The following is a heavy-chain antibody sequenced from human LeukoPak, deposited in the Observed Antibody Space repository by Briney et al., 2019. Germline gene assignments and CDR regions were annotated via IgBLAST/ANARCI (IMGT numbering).Heavy chain of an antibody. J-gene: IGHJ4*02. CDR1: GYTFTDYY. Sequence: ASVKVSCKVSGYTFTDYYMHWVQQAPGKGLEWMGLVDPEDGETIYAEKFRGRVTITADTSTDTAYMELSSLRSEDTAVYYCATFNGYTGTYYFDYWGQGTLVTVSS. CDR3: ATFNGYTGTYYFDY. D-gene: IGHD1-1*01. V-gene: IGHV1-69-2*01. CDR2: VDPEDGET.